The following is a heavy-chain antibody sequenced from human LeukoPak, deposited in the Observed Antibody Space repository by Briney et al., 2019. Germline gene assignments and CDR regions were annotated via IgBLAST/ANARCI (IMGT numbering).Heavy chain of an antibody. CDR1: GFTFSNYP. Sequence: GGSMRLSCAASGFTFSNYPMSWVRQAPGKGLEWVSGISGSGGSTYYANSVKGRYAISRHNPKDTLYLQMNGLRAEDTALYYCAKSIYNGSYWIDYWGQGALVTVSS. D-gene: IGHD1-26*01. J-gene: IGHJ4*02. CDR2: ISGSGGST. CDR3: AKSIYNGSYWIDY. V-gene: IGHV3-23*01.